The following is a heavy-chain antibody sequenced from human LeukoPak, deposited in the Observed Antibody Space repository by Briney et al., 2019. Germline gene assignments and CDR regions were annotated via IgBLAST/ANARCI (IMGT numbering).Heavy chain of an antibody. CDR2: ISGSAHKI. D-gene: IGHD5-18*01. Sequence: GGSLRLSCAASGFTFSSYAMSWVRQAPEKGLDWVSVISGSAHKIRYADSVKGRFTISRDNSENIVYLQMNNLRVEDTAVYYCAGRPTGYSSGYIHWGQGTLVTVSS. CDR3: AGRPTGYSSGYIH. CDR1: GFTFSSYA. V-gene: IGHV3-23*01. J-gene: IGHJ4*02.